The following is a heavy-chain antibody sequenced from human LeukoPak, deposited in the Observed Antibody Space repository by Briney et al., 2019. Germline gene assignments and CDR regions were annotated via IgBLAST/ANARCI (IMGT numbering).Heavy chain of an antibody. D-gene: IGHD2-21*02. CDR3: ARTVVTAAWYYFGY. Sequence: SETLSLTCTVSGGSISSYYWSWIRQPPGKGLEWIGYIYYSGSTNYNPSLKSRVTISVDTSKNQFSLKLGSVTAADTAVYYCARTVVTAAWYYFGYWGQGTLVTVSS. CDR2: IYYSGST. CDR1: GGSISSYY. V-gene: IGHV4-59*01. J-gene: IGHJ4*02.